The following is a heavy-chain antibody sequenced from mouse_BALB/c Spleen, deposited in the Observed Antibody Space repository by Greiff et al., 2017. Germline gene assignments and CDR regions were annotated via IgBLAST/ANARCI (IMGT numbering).Heavy chain of an antibody. V-gene: IGHV5-4*02. D-gene: IGHD2-4*01. Sequence: EVMLVESGGGLVKPGGSLKLSCAASGFTFSDYYMYWVRQTPEKRLEWVATISDGGSYTYYPDSVKGRFTISRDNAKNNLYLQMSSLKSEDTAMYYCASYYDYESFAYWGQGTLVTVSA. CDR1: GFTFSDYY. CDR3: ASYYDYESFAY. J-gene: IGHJ3*01. CDR2: ISDGGSYT.